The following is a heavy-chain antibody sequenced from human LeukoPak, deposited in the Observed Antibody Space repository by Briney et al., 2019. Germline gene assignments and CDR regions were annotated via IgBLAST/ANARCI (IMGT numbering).Heavy chain of an antibody. CDR2: ISYDGSNK. V-gene: IGHV3-30*04. D-gene: IGHD3-10*01. Sequence: GGSLRLSCAASGFTFSSYAMHWVRQAPGKGLEWVAVISYDGSNKYYADSVKGRFTISRDNSKNTPYLQMNSLRAEDTAVYYCARETYYYGSGSLTYYFDYWGQGTLVTVSS. CDR1: GFTFSSYA. J-gene: IGHJ4*02. CDR3: ARETYYYGSGSLTYYFDY.